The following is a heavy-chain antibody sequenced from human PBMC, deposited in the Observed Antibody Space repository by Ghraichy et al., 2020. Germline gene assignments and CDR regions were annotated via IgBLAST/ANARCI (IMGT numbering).Heavy chain of an antibody. Sequence: LSLTCAASGFTFSDEYMTWIRQAPGKGLEWVSYITSSGDSISYADSVKGRFTFSRDNAKNSLYLQMNSLRADDTAVYYCARGHWGLDYWGQGTLVTVSS. J-gene: IGHJ4*02. CDR3: ARGHWGLDY. CDR1: GFTFSDEY. CDR2: ITSSGDSI. V-gene: IGHV3-11*01. D-gene: IGHD7-27*01.